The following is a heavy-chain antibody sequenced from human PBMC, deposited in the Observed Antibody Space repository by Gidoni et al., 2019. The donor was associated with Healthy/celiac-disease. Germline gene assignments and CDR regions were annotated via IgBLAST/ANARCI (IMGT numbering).Heavy chain of an antibody. J-gene: IGHJ5*02. V-gene: IGHV4-30-4*01. Sequence: QVQLQESGPGLAKPSQTLSLTCTVSGGSVSSGAYFWSWIRQPQGEGLEWIGYIYYSGSTYYNPSLKSRVTISVDTSKNQFTLKLSSVTAADTAVYYGARVPTSGYNGFDPWGQGTLVTVSS. D-gene: IGHD1-26*01. CDR1: GGSVSSGAYF. CDR3: ARVPTSGYNGFDP. CDR2: IYYSGST.